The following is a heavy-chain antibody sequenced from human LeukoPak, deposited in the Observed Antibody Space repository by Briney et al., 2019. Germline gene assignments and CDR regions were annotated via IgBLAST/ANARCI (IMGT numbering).Heavy chain of an antibody. CDR1: GFTFSSYW. J-gene: IGHJ4*02. D-gene: IGHD6-13*01. Sequence: GGSLRLSCAASGFTFSSYWMHWVRQAPGRGLEWVGRIKSKTDGGTTDYAAPVKGRFTISRDDSKNTLYLQMNSLKTEDTAVYYCTTVSSSWFYFDYWGQGTLVTVSS. V-gene: IGHV3-15*01. CDR3: TTVSSSWFYFDY. CDR2: IKSKTDGGTT.